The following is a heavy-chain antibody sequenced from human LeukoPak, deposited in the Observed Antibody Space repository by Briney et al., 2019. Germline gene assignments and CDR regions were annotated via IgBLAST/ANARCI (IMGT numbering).Heavy chain of an antibody. Sequence: GGSLRLSCAASGFTVSSNYMSWVRQAPGKGLEWVSVIYSGGSTYYADSVKGRFTISRDNSKNTLYLQMNSLRAEDTAVYYCARHANPDSYWYFDLWGRGTLVTVSS. CDR1: GFTVSSNY. V-gene: IGHV3-66*02. CDR2: IYSGGST. J-gene: IGHJ2*01. CDR3: ARHANPDSYWYFDL.